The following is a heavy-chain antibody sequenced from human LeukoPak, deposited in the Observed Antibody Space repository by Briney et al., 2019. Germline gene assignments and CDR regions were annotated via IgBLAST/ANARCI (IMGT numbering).Heavy chain of an antibody. J-gene: IGHJ4*02. CDR3: ARDGKEGGYNYDY. CDR2: LYSSGST. V-gene: IGHV4-4*08. Sequence: SETLSLTCTVSGGSISSYYWSWIRQPPGKGLEWIGRLYSSGSTDYNPSLKSRVTISVDTSKNQFSLKLSSVTAADTAVYYCARDGKEGGYNYDYWGQGTLVTVSS. CDR1: GGSISSYY. D-gene: IGHD5-24*01.